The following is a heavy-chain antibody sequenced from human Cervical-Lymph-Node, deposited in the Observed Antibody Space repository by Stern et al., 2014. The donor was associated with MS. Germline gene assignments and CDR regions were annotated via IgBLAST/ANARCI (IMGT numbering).Heavy chain of an antibody. CDR3: ARTFSGRTTYYYYYYGMDV. D-gene: IGHD6-19*01. V-gene: IGHV1-69*01. CDR1: GGTFSSYA. Sequence: QMQLVQSGAEVKKPGSSVKVSCKASGGTFSSYAISWVRQAPGQGLEWMGGIIPLFGTGNEEQEFQGKVTITADESTSTAYMELSSLRSEDTAVYYCARTFSGRTTYYYYYYGMDVWGQGTTVTVSS. CDR2: IIPLFGTG. J-gene: IGHJ6*02.